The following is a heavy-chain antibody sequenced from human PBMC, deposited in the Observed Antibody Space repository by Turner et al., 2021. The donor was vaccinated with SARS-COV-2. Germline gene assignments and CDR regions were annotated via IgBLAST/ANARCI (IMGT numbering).Heavy chain of an antibody. V-gene: IGHV3-30*04. Sequence: QVQRVESGGGVVQPGRSLRLSCAASGLTFSSYAMHWVRQAPGKGRVWVALISYDGSNKYDEDSVKGRFTISRDNSKNTLDLQMNSMRTEDTAVYYWARDPVVVVAATYFYYGMDVWGQGTTVTVSS. CDR2: ISYDGSNK. CDR3: ARDPVVVVAATYFYYGMDV. CDR1: GLTFSSYA. J-gene: IGHJ6*02. D-gene: IGHD2-15*01.